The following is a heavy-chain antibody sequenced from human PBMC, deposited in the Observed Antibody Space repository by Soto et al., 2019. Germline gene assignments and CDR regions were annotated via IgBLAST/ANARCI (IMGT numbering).Heavy chain of an antibody. CDR3: ARGLFGQQWLVGFDT. V-gene: IGHV1-69*01. CDR1: GGSFSNYI. Sequence: QVHLVQSGAEVKKPGSSVKVSCKASGGSFSNYIFAWVRQAPDKGLEGMGGTIPMFATAQYAQKLQGRVTITADESTSTVYMDLTSLTSDDTAVYYCARGLFGQQWLVGFDTWGQGTLVTVSS. CDR2: TIPMFATA. J-gene: IGHJ4*02. D-gene: IGHD6-19*01.